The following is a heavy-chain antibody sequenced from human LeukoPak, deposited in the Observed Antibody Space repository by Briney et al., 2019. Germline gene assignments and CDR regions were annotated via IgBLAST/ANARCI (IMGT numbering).Heavy chain of an antibody. CDR2: IYSGGST. CDR3: TLLRYFPFDY. CDR1: GFTVSSNY. D-gene: IGHD3-22*01. V-gene: IGHV3-66*02. J-gene: IGHJ4*02. Sequence: GGSLRLSCAASGFTVSSNYMNWVRQAPGKGLEWVSVIYSGGSTYYADSVKGRFTISRDNSKNTLYLQMNSLRAEDTAVHYCTLLRYFPFDYWGQGTLVIVSS.